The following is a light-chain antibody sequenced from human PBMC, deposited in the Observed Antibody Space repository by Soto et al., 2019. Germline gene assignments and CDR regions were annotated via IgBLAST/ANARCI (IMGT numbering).Light chain of an antibody. J-gene: IGKJ1*01. CDR3: QQSYSTLGT. Sequence: QMTQSPSSLSASVGDRVIITCRADHSINNYLNWYQQKPGQVPKLLIYAASTLQSGVPSRFRGSGSGRVVTLTSNSLQPEDFATYYCQQSYSTLGTFGRGTRVEI. CDR1: HSINNY. V-gene: IGKV1-39*01. CDR2: AAS.